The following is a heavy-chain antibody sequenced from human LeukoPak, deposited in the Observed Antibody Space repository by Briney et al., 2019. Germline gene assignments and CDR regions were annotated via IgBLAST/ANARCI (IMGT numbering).Heavy chain of an antibody. CDR2: IIPIFGTA. J-gene: IGHJ4*02. CDR1: GGTFSSYA. CDR3: ANHLACGSTSCPPFDD. Sequence: ASVKVSCKASGGTFSSYAISWVRQAPGQGLEWMGGIIPIFGTANYAQKFQGRVTITTDESTSTAYMELSSLRSEDTAVYYCANHLACGSTSCPPFDDWGQGTLVTVSS. D-gene: IGHD2-2*01. V-gene: IGHV1-69*05.